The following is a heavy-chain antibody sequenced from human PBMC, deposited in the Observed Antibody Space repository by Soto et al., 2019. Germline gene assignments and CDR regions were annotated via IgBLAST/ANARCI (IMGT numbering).Heavy chain of an antibody. CDR3: TRDVSSGWYYFDY. V-gene: IGHV1-69*13. J-gene: IGHJ4*02. CDR2: IIPIFGTV. CDR1: GGSFRTYT. Sequence: SVKVSCKASGGSFRTYTTSWVRQAPGQGLEWVGGIIPIFGTVNYAQKLRDRATITADESTSTAYMELTNLRSEDTAVYYCTRDVSSGWYYFDYWGQGTLVTVSS. D-gene: IGHD6-19*01.